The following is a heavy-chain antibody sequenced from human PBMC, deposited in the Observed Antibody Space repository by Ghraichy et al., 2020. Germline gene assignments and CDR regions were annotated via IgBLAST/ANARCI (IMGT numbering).Heavy chain of an antibody. Sequence: GESLRLSCAASGFTFSDYYMTWIRQAPGKGLEWVSYISSSSNSVTYYADSVKGRFTISRDNAKNSLYLQMSSLRAEDTAVYYCARDKGRSWSFDYWGQGTLVTVSS. J-gene: IGHJ4*02. D-gene: IGHD6-13*01. V-gene: IGHV3-11*01. CDR1: GFTFSDYY. CDR3: ARDKGRSWSFDY. CDR2: ISSSSNSVT.